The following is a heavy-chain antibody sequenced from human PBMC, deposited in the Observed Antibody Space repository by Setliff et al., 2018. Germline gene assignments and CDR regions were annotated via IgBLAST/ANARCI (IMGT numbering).Heavy chain of an antibody. CDR1: GYSFTDYY. CDR2: INPNSGGT. V-gene: IGHV1-2*02. J-gene: IGHJ5*02. Sequence: ASVKVSCKASGYSFTDYYMHWVRQAPGQGLEWMGWINPNSGGTNYAQKFQGRVTMTRDTSISTAYMGLSRLRSDDTAVYSCARSRLYGGWFDPWGQGTLVTVSS. D-gene: IGHD4-17*01. CDR3: ARSRLYGGWFDP.